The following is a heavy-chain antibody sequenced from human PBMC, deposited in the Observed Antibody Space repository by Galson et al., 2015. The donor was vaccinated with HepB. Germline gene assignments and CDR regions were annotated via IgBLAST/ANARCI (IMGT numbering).Heavy chain of an antibody. Sequence: SLRLSCAASGLTFSSYAMSWIRQAPGKGLEWLAYVSSNTIYTNYADSVKGRFTVSRDNVKNSISLQMNRLSVEDTAMYYCARVADSHYGDHTHFDSWGQGALVTVSS. CDR1: GLTFSSYA. CDR2: VSSNTIYT. V-gene: IGHV3-11*06. CDR3: ARVADSHYGDHTHFDS. D-gene: IGHD4-17*01. J-gene: IGHJ4*02.